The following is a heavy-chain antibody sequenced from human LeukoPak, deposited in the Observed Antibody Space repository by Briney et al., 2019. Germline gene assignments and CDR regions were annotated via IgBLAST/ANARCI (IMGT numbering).Heavy chain of an antibody. CDR1: GGSFSGYY. J-gene: IGHJ6*02. V-gene: IGHV4-34*01. CDR3: ARELDDLYYYGMDV. D-gene: IGHD3-3*02. Sequence: SETLSLTCAVYGGSFSGYYWSWIRQPPGKGLEWIGEINHSGSTNYNPSLKSRVTISVDTSKNQFSLKLSSVTAADTAVYYCARELDDLYYYGMDVWGQRTTVTVSS. CDR2: INHSGST.